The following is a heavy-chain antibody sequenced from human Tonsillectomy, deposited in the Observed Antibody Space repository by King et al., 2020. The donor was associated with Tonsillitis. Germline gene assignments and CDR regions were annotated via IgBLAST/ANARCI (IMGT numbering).Heavy chain of an antibody. Sequence: QLQESGPGLVKPSETLSLTCSVSGGSTSSYYWSWIRQPPGKGLEWIGYVYYSGTTNSNPSLKSRVTMSIDKSKNQISLNLRSVTAADTAVYYCARDNGGIPNHYYFYYMDVWGKGTTVTVSS. D-gene: IGHD2-15*01. CDR2: VYYSGTT. V-gene: IGHV4-59*01. CDR3: ARDNGGIPNHYYFYYMDV. CDR1: GGSTSSYY. J-gene: IGHJ6*03.